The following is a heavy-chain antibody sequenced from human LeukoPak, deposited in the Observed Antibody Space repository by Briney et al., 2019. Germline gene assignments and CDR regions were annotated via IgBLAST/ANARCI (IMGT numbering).Heavy chain of an antibody. Sequence: GGSLRLSCAASGFTVSSNYMSWVRQAPGKGLEWVSVIYSGGSTYYADSVKGRFTISRDNSKNTLYLQMNSLRAEDTAVYYCARSPRRYSSSWLLDYWGQGTLVTVSS. D-gene: IGHD6-13*01. CDR3: ARSPRRYSSSWLLDY. J-gene: IGHJ4*02. V-gene: IGHV3-53*05. CDR2: IYSGGST. CDR1: GFTVSSNY.